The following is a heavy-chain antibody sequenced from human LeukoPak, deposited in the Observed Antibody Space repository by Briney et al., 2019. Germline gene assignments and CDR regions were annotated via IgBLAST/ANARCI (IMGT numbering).Heavy chain of an antibody. J-gene: IGHJ6*04. CDR3: ARCSTSSYYYYGMDV. V-gene: IGHV4-34*01. Sequence: SETLSLTCAVYGGSFSGYYWSWIRQPPGKGLEWIGEISHSGSTNYNPSLKSRVTISVDTSKNQFSLKLSSVTAADTAVYYCARCSTSSYYYYGMDVWGKGTTVTVSS. D-gene: IGHD2-2*01. CDR2: ISHSGST. CDR1: GGSFSGYY.